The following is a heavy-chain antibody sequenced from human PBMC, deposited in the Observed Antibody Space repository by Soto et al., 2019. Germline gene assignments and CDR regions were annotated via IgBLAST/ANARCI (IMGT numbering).Heavy chain of an antibody. D-gene: IGHD3-10*01. V-gene: IGHV3-53*02. CDR3: TRDMVRGVSAFDI. Sequence: VQLVETGGALIQPGGSLRLSCAASRFTVSNNFMSWVRHTPGKALEWVSVIYTDGSPYYTDSVRGRFTISRDDSQNTVFLQMNNLRVEDRVVYYCTRDMVRGVSAFDICGQGTTVTVSS. CDR2: IYTDGSP. CDR1: RFTVSNNF. J-gene: IGHJ3*02.